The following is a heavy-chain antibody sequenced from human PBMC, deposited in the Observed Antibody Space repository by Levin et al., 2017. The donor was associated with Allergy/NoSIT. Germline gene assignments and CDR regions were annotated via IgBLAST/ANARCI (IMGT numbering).Heavy chain of an antibody. CDR3: ARQPGPYYYDSRGLSWAFDI. Sequence: GGSLRLSCKGSGYSFTSYWIGWVRQMPGKGLEWMGIIYPGDSDTRYSPSFQGQVTISADKSISTAYLQWSSLKASDTAMYYCARQPGPYYYDSRGLSWAFDIWGQGTMVTVSS. V-gene: IGHV5-51*01. D-gene: IGHD3-22*01. CDR2: IYPGDSDT. J-gene: IGHJ3*02. CDR1: GYSFTSYW.